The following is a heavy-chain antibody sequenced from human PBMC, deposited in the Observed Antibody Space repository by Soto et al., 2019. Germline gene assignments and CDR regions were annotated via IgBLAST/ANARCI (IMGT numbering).Heavy chain of an antibody. Sequence: EVQLVESGGGLVKPGGSLRLSCAASGFTFSSYSMNWVRQAPGKGLEWVSSISSSSSYIYYADSVKGRFTISRDNAKNSLYLQMNSLRAEDTAVYYCARDPGPYYYYYGMDVWGQGTTVTVSS. J-gene: IGHJ6*02. V-gene: IGHV3-21*01. CDR2: ISSSSSYI. D-gene: IGHD7-27*01. CDR3: ARDPGPYYYYYGMDV. CDR1: GFTFSSYS.